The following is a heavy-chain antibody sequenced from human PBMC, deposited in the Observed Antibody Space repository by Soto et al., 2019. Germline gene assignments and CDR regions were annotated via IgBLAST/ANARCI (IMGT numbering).Heavy chain of an antibody. CDR3: ARVPVITAARTAWFHP. CDR2: IKQDGSGK. Sequence: EVQLVESGGGLVQPGGSLRLSCAASGFTFSKYWMSWVRQAPGMGLEWVANIKQDGSGKYYVDSVKGGFTISIDNAKNSLSLQMHCLRAEDTAVSYCARVPVITAARTAWFHPWGQGTLVTVSS. V-gene: IGHV3-7*01. J-gene: IGHJ5*02. D-gene: IGHD6-13*01. CDR1: GFTFSKYW.